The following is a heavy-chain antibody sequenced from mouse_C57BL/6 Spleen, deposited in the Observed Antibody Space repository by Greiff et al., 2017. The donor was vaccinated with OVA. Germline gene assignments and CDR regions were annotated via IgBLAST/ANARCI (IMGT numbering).Heavy chain of an antibody. CDR1: GYTFTSYT. CDR2: INPSSGYT. V-gene: IGHV1-4*01. J-gene: IGHJ4*01. Sequence: QVQLQQSGAELARPGASVKMSCKASGYTFTSYTMHWVKQRPGQGLEWIGYINPSSGYTKYNQKFKDKATLTADKSSSTAYMQLSSLTSEDSAVYYCARLYYYGSSYDAMDYWGQGTSVTVSS. D-gene: IGHD1-1*01. CDR3: ARLYYYGSSYDAMDY.